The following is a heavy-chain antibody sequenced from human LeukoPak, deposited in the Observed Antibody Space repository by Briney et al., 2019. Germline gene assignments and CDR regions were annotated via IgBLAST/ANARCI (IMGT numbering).Heavy chain of an antibody. CDR1: GFTFSNYW. CDR2: ISTDGKST. V-gene: IGHV3-74*01. D-gene: IGHD5-24*01. J-gene: IGHJ6*02. Sequence: PGGSLRLSCVASGFTFSNYWMLWVRHAPGKGLMWVSLISTDGKSTRYAESVKGRSTISRDNAKNALYLQMDILRVEDTALYFCVRNYQFIQEVWGQGTTVTVSS. CDR3: VRNYQFIQEV.